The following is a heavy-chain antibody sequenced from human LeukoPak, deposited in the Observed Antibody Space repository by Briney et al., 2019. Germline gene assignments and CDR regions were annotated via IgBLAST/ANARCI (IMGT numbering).Heavy chain of an antibody. Sequence: PGGSLRLSCAASGFTFTSYALSWVRQAPGKGLEWVSSISGSGGSTYYADSVKGRFTISRDNSKNTLYLRMNSLRAEDTAVYYCAKDLPNPGTSRHFQYWGQGTLVTVSS. CDR1: GFTFTSYA. CDR3: AKDLPNPGTSRHFQY. V-gene: IGHV3-23*01. D-gene: IGHD2-8*01. CDR2: ISGSGGST. J-gene: IGHJ1*01.